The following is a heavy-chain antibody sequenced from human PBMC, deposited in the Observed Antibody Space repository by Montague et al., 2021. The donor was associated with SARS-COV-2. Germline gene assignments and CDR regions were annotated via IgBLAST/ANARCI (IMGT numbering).Heavy chain of an antibody. CDR1: GFTFSSYS. J-gene: IGHJ5*02. Sequence: SLSLSCAASGFTFSSYSMNWVRQAPGKGLEWVSSISSSSSYKHYADSVKGRFTISRDNAKNSLYLQMNSLRAEDTAVYYCARDDYVWGSYRYGHYNWFDPWGQGTLVTVSS. CDR3: ARDDYVWGSYRYGHYNWFDP. D-gene: IGHD3-16*02. V-gene: IGHV3-21*01. CDR2: ISSSSSYK.